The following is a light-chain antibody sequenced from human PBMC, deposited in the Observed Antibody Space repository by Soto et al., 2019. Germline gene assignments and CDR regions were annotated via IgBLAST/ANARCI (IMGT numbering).Light chain of an antibody. Sequence: EIVLTQSPATLSLSPGERATLSCRASQSVSSYLAWYQQKPGQAPRLLIYDASNRATGIPARFSGSGSRTDFALTISSLEPEDFAVYYCQQRSNWPSTFGGGTKVEIK. V-gene: IGKV3-11*01. CDR2: DAS. CDR3: QQRSNWPST. J-gene: IGKJ4*01. CDR1: QSVSSY.